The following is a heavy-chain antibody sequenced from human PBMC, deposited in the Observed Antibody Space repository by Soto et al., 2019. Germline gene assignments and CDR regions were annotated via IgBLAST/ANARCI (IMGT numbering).Heavy chain of an antibody. J-gene: IGHJ6*02. V-gene: IGHV1-69*13. CDR1: GGTFSSYA. D-gene: IGHD6-19*01. CDR2: IIPIFGTA. CDR3: ARGSRQWLPRGYYYGMDV. Sequence: SVKVSCKVSGGTFSSYAISWVRQAPGQGLEWMGGIIPIFGTANYAQKFQGRVTITADESTSTAYMELSSLRSEDTAVYYCARGSRQWLPRGYYYGMDVWGQGTTVTVSS.